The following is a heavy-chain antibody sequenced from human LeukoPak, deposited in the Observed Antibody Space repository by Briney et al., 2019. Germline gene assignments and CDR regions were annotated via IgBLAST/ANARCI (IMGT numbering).Heavy chain of an antibody. CDR3: ARHAWKLRYFDWSSSDYYYYMDV. J-gene: IGHJ6*03. CDR1: GGSFSGYY. D-gene: IGHD3-9*01. V-gene: IGHV4-34*01. Sequence: SQTLSLTCAVYGGSFSGYYWSWIRQPPGKWLEWIGEINHSGSTYYNPSLKSRVTISVDTSKNQFSLKLSSVTAADTAVYYCARHAWKLRYFDWSSSDYYYYMDVWGKGTTVTISS. CDR2: INHSGST.